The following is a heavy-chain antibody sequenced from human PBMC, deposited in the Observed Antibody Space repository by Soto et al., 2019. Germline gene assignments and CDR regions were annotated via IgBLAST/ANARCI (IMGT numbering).Heavy chain of an antibody. V-gene: IGHV1-3*01. CDR3: ARGDGWGFDY. CDR2: INFGNGMI. D-gene: IGHD6-19*01. CDR1: GYTLTNYP. J-gene: IGHJ4*02. Sequence: QVQLVQSGAEVKRPGASVKVSCKASGYTLTNYPMHWVRQAPGQGLEWMGWINFGNGMIKYSQKFQGRLSMSRDTSAGTGYMEVSSLRSEDTAMDYWARGDGWGFDYWGQGTPVTVSS.